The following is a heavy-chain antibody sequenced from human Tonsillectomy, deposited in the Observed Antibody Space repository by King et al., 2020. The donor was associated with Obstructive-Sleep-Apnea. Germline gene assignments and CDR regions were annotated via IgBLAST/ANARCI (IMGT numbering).Heavy chain of an antibody. D-gene: IGHD1-7*01. Sequence: VQLVESRAEVKKPGESLKISCKASGYNFAINWIGWVRQMPGKGLQWMGIIFPADSDTRYSPSFQGRVTLSADKSISTAYLQWRSRKASDTAMYYCASQGDLLELRDDALDIWGQGTMVTVSS. V-gene: IGHV5-51*01. J-gene: IGHJ3*02. CDR1: GYNFAINW. CDR3: ASQGDLLELRDDALDI. CDR2: IFPADSDT.